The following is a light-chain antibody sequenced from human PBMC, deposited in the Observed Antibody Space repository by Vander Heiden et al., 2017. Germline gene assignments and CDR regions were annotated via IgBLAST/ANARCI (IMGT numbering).Light chain of an antibody. Sequence: QSELTQPPSASGTPGQRVTVSCSGSTSNIGRHIASWYQQFPGAAPKLLMDAHNPRPSGVPYRFSGSKSRTSASLSISGLQSEDEAPYYCAARDDSLNGPVFGGGTYVTVL. V-gene: IGLV1-44*01. J-gene: IGLJ2*01. CDR2: AHN. CDR3: AARDDSLNGPV. CDR1: TSNIGRHI.